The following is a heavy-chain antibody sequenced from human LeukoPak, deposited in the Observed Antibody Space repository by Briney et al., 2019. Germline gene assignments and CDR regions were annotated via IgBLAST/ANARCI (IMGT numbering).Heavy chain of an antibody. Sequence: PGGSLRLYCAASGFTFSSYAMSWVRQAPGKGLEWVSAISGSGGSTYYADSVKGRFTISRDNSKNTLYLQMNSLRAEDTAVYYCARDAGNSGYGCDLWGQGTLVTVSS. V-gene: IGHV3-23*01. J-gene: IGHJ5*02. D-gene: IGHD5-12*01. CDR1: GFTFSSYA. CDR2: ISGSGGST. CDR3: ARDAGNSGYGCDL.